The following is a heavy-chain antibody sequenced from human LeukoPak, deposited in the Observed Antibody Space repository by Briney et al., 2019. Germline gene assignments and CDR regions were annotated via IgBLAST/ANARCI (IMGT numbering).Heavy chain of an antibody. CDR2: ISAYNGNT. CDR1: GYTFTSYG. CDR3: ARVVMVRGLMSTYGMDV. Sequence: ASVKVSCKASGYTFTSYGFSWVRQAPGQGLEWMGWISAYNGNTAYAQQLQGRVTMTTDTSTSTAYMELRSLRSDDTAVYYCARVVMVRGLMSTYGMDVWGQGTTVTVSS. D-gene: IGHD3-10*01. V-gene: IGHV1-18*01. J-gene: IGHJ6*02.